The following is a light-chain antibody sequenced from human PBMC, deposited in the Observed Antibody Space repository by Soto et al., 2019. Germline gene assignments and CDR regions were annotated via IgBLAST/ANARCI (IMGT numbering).Light chain of an antibody. V-gene: IGLV1-40*01. J-gene: IGLJ2*01. CDR2: GNT. CDR1: SSNIGAGYH. Sequence: QAVVTQPPSVSGAPGQRVTISCSGGSSNIGAGYHVHWYQHLPGTAPKLLIYGNTNRPSGVPDRFSGSKSGTSASLAITGLQAEDEADYYCQSYDSSLRGSLFGGGTKLTVL. CDR3: QSYDSSLRGSL.